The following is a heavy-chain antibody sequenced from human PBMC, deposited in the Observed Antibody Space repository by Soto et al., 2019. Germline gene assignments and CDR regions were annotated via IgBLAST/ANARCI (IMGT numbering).Heavy chain of an antibody. CDR2: TYYRSKWYN. CDR3: ARGSREVYSYGEMEYYYYYGMDV. Sequence: PSQTLSLTCAISGDSVSSNSAAWNWIRQSPSRGLEWLGRTYYRSKWYNDYAVSVKSRITINPDTSKNQFSLQLNSVTPEDTAVYYCARGSREVYSYGEMEYYYYYGMDVWGQGTTVTVSS. CDR1: GDSVSSNSAA. J-gene: IGHJ6*02. V-gene: IGHV6-1*01. D-gene: IGHD5-18*01.